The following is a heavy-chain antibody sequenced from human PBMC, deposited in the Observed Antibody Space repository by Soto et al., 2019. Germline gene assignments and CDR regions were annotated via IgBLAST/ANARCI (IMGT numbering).Heavy chain of an antibody. J-gene: IGHJ6*02. CDR2: INAGNGNT. Sequence: QVQLVQSGAEEKKPGASVRVSCKASGYTFTSYAMHWVRQAPGQRLEWMGWINAGNGNTKYSQKFQGRVTITRDTSASTAYMELSSLRSEDTAVYYCASNHPGTTPYGMDVWGQGTTVTVSS. D-gene: IGHD1-7*01. V-gene: IGHV1-3*05. CDR3: ASNHPGTTPYGMDV. CDR1: GYTFTSYA.